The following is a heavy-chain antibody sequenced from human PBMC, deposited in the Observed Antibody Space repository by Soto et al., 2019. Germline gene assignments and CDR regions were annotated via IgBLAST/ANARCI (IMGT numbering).Heavy chain of an antibody. J-gene: IGHJ4*02. V-gene: IGHV1-2*02. Sequence: GASVKVSSKASGYTFTGHYILWVRQAAEQGPEGMGEIGPESGCPRYAQKFQGRVNMNRDMSHTPVYTELHNLSPDATSVYYCGRGRSGQIVIDDWGQGTPVTVSS. CDR3: GRGRSGQIVIDD. CDR2: IGPESGCP. D-gene: IGHD6-19*01. CDR1: GYTFTGHY.